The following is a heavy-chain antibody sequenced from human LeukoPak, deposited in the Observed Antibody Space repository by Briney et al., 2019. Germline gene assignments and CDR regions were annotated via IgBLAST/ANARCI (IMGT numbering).Heavy chain of an antibody. CDR1: GYTFTGYS. D-gene: IGHD6-13*01. Sequence: ASVKVSCKASGYTFTGYSMHWVRQAPGQGLEWVGWINPNSGGTNFAQKFQGRITMTSDTSTSTAYMELRSLRSDDTAVYYCARDRGIAEADSFDPWGQGTLVTVSS. CDR2: INPNSGGT. J-gene: IGHJ5*02. CDR3: ARDRGIAEADSFDP. V-gene: IGHV1-2*02.